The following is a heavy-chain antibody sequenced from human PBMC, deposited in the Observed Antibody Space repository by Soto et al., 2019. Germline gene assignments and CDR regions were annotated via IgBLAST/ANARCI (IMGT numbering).Heavy chain of an antibody. CDR1: GYSFTSYY. V-gene: IGHV1-8*01. D-gene: IGHD6-19*01. CDR2: MNPNSGNT. CDR3: ASGTPHSLGWPRDY. J-gene: IGHJ4*02. Sequence: DSVKVSCKASGYSFTSYYINWVRQATGQGLEWMGWMNPNSGNTGYAQKFQGRVTMTRNTSISTAYMELSSLRSEDTAVYYCASGTPHSLGWPRDYRGQGTLVTVSS.